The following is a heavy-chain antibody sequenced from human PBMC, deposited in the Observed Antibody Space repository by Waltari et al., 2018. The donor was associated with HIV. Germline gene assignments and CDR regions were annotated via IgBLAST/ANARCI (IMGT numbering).Heavy chain of an antibody. CDR1: GFTFDDYG. J-gene: IGHJ3*02. CDR2: INWNGGST. V-gene: IGHV3-20*01. CDR3: ARANYYDSSGYYDDAFDI. Sequence: EVQLVESGGGVVRPGWSLRLSCAASGFTFDDYGMSWVRQAPGTGLEWVSGINWNGGSTGYADSVKGRFTISRDNAKNSLYLQMNSLRAEDTALYHCARANYYDSSGYYDDAFDIWGQGTMVTVSS. D-gene: IGHD3-22*01.